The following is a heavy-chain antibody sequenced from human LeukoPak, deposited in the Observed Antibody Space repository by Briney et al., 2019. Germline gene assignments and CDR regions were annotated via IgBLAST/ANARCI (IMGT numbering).Heavy chain of an antibody. D-gene: IGHD2-2*01. V-gene: IGHV4-59*01. CDR2: IYYSGNT. J-gene: IGHJ4*02. Sequence: SETLSLTCTVSGGSISNYYWSWIRQPPGKGLEWIDYIYYSGNTNYNPSLKSRVTISVDTSKNQFSLKLNSVTAADTAVYYCARVRYCSTNRCYDREFDNWGQGTLVTVSS. CDR1: GGSISNYY. CDR3: ARVRYCSTNRCYDREFDN.